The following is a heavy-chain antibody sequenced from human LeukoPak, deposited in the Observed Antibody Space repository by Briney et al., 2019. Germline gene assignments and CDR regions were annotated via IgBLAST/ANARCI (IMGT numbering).Heavy chain of an antibody. J-gene: IGHJ4*02. V-gene: IGHV4-34*01. CDR3: ARGSRDYDILTGYYRWRGSTFDY. CDR2: INHSGST. CDR1: GGSFSGYY. Sequence: KPSETLSLTCAVYGGSFSGYYWSWIRQPPGKGLEWIGEINHSGSTNYNPSLKSRVTISVGTSKNQFSLKLSSVTAADTAVYYCARGSRDYDILTGYYRWRGSTFDYWGQGTLVTVSS. D-gene: IGHD3-9*01.